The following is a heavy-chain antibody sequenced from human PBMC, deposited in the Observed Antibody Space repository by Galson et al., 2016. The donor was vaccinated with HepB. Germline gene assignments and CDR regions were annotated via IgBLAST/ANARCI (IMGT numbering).Heavy chain of an antibody. V-gene: IGHV4-61*01. D-gene: IGHD1-26*01. CDR2: IYDSGNT. J-gene: IGHJ5*02. CDR1: GASVSSGSYY. CDR3: ARVWEDWFDP. Sequence: ETLSLTCTISGASVSSGSYYWSWIRQPPGKGLEWIGYIYDSGNTNYKSTLKSRVTISVDTSKNVVSLNLTSVTAADTAGYYCARVWEDWFDPWGQGTLVTISS.